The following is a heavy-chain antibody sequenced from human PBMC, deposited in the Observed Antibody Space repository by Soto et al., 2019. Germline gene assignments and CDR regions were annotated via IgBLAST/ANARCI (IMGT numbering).Heavy chain of an antibody. CDR1: GGSISSNSYY. J-gene: IGHJ4*02. CDR3: ARHEAYDSVWGKSDGSDY. V-gene: IGHV4-39*01. Sequence: QLQLQESGPGLVKPSETLSLACTVSGGSISSNSYYWDWIRQPPGKGLEWIGSMYYSGATYHNPSLQSRVTISVDTSKNQLSLHLSSVTAADTAVYYCARHEAYDSVWGKSDGSDYWGQGTLVTVSS. D-gene: IGHD3-16*01. CDR2: MYYSGAT.